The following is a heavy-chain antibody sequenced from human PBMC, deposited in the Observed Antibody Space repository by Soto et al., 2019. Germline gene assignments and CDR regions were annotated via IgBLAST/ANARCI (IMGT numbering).Heavy chain of an antibody. CDR1: GGTFSSYA. D-gene: IGHD3-22*01. CDR2: IIPIFGTA. J-gene: IGHJ5*02. CDR3: ARDDYYDSSGYTQNWFDP. V-gene: IGHV1-69*13. Sequence: VASVKVSCKASGGTFSSYAISWVRQAPGQGLEWMGGIIPIFGTANYAQKFQGRVTITADESTSTAYMELSSLRSEDTAVYYCARDDYYDSSGYTQNWFDPWGQGTLVTVS.